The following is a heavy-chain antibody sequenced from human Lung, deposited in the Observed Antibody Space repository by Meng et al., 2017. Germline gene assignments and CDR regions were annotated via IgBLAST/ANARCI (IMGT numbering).Heavy chain of an antibody. Sequence: QVQLVQSGAGVKKPGASVKVSCKASGYTFTSYPIYWVRQAPGQRPEWMGWINTGNGAAKYSQKFQGRVTMTRDTPASTAYMELSSLTSEDTATYYCASHPRELPSWGQGTLVTVSS. V-gene: IGHV1-3*04. J-gene: IGHJ4*02. CDR1: GYTFTSYP. D-gene: IGHD1-26*01. CDR2: INTGNGAA. CDR3: ASHPRELPS.